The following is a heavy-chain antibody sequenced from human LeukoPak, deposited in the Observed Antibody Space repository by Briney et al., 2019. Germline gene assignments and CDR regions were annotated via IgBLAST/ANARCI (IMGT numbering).Heavy chain of an antibody. V-gene: IGHV3-74*01. Sequence: PGGSLRLSCAASGFTFNSDWMHWVRQAPGKGLVWVSRIDEDGKTIDYADSVKGRFTISGDNAKDTLYLQMSSLRDEDTAVYYCVSDLCGGDDQWGRGTLVTVSS. CDR3: VSDLCGGDDQ. CDR2: IDEDGKTI. CDR1: GFTFNSDW. J-gene: IGHJ5*02. D-gene: IGHD3-3*01.